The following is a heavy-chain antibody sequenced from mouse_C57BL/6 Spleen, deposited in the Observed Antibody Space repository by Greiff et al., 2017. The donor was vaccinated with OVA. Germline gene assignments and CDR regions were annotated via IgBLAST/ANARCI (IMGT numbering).Heavy chain of an antibody. D-gene: IGHD4-1*01. V-gene: IGHV1-62-2*01. CDR3: ARHEAGANWDAWFAY. Sequence: VQVVESGAELVKPGASVKLSCKASGYTFTEYTIHWVKQRSGQGLEWIGWVYPGSGSIKYNEKFKDKGTLTVDKSSSTVNMELNRLTTGDSAVYFCARHEAGANWDAWFAYWGQGTLVTVSA. CDR2: VYPGSGSI. J-gene: IGHJ3*01. CDR1: GYTFTEYT.